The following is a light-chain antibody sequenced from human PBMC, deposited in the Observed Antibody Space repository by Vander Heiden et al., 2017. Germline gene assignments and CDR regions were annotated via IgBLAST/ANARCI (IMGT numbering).Light chain of an antibody. CDR3: QQYGGPVT. V-gene: IGKV3-20*01. Sequence: DIVLTPAPGTLSLSPGERATLSCRASQSVSSSLAWYQQRPGQGPRLLIFGASSRATGIPDRFSGSGSGTDFTLTISRLEAEDFAVYYCQQYGGPVTFGQGTKLEIK. J-gene: IGKJ2*01. CDR2: GAS. CDR1: QSVSSS.